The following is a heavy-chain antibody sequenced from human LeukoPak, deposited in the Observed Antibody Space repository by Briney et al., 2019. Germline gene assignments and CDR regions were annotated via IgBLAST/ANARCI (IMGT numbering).Heavy chain of an antibody. CDR1: GYSISSGYY. J-gene: IGHJ4*02. CDR2: IYHSGST. V-gene: IGHV4-38-2*01. Sequence: SETLSLTCAVSGYSISSGYYWGWIRQPPGKGLEWIGSIYHSGSTYYNPSLKSRVTISVDTSKNQFSLKLSSVTAADTAVYYCARGLPIAVAVPFDYWGQGTLVTVSS. CDR3: ARGLPIAVAVPFDY. D-gene: IGHD6-19*01.